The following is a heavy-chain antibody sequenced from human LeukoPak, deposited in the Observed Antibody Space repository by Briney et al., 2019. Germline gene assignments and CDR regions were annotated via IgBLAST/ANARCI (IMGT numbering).Heavy chain of an antibody. CDR3: ARDLRRNWFDP. J-gene: IGHJ5*02. CDR1: GFTFSSYE. Sequence: ESGGGLVQPGGSLRLSCAASGFTFSSYEMNWVRQAPGKGLEWVSYISSSGSTIYYADSVKGRFTISRDNAKNSLYLQMNSLRAEDTAVYYCARDLRRNWFDPWGQGTLVTVSS. CDR2: ISSSGSTI. D-gene: IGHD4-17*01. V-gene: IGHV3-48*03.